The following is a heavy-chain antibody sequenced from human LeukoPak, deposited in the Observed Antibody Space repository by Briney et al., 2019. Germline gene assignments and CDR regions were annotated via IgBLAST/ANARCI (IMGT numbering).Heavy chain of an antibody. CDR1: GFTIGPYA. J-gene: IGHJ6*02. Sequence: PGGSLRLSCAASGFTIGPYAMYWVRQGPGRGLEWVSVIKAAGSVTFYADSVRGRFTTSRDNSKNSLYLQMNSLTSEDTALYYCATWAFYHNLDVWGQGTTVIVSS. D-gene: IGHD2/OR15-2a*01. CDR3: ATWAFYHNLDV. V-gene: IGHV3-43*02. CDR2: IKAAGSVT.